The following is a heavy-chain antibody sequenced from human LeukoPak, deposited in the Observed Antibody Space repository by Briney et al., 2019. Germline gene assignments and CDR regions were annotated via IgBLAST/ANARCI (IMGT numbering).Heavy chain of an antibody. V-gene: IGHV1-2*02. CDR2: INPKSGGT. CDR1: GYTFSGYY. D-gene: IGHD2/OR15-2a*01. J-gene: IGHJ4*02. CDR3: ARDQGGAVVTPFDY. Sequence: ASVTVSFKASGYTFSGYYMQWVRQAPGQGLEGMGWINPKSGGTNYAAKFQGRVTMTRDTSINTAYMELSGLTSDDTAVYYCARDQGGAVVTPFDYWGQGTLVTVSS.